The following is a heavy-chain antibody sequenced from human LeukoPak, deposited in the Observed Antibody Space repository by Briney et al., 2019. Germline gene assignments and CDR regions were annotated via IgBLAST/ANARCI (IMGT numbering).Heavy chain of an antibody. Sequence: GGSLRLSCAASGFTFSDYYMSWIRQAPGKGLKWVSYISSSGSTIYYADSVKGRFTISRDNAKNSLYLQMNSLRAEDTAVYHCATDLRSRTYYYYGMDVWGQGTTVTVSS. J-gene: IGHJ6*02. CDR1: GFTFSDYY. CDR2: ISSSGSTI. CDR3: ATDLRSRTYYYYGMDV. V-gene: IGHV3-11*01.